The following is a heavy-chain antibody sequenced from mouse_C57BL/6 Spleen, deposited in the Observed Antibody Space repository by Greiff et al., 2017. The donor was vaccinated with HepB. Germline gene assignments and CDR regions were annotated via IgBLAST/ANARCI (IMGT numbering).Heavy chain of an antibody. CDR3: TRDEGRYAMDY. CDR2: ISSGGDYI. D-gene: IGHD3-3*01. V-gene: IGHV5-9-1*02. J-gene: IGHJ4*01. Sequence: VQLKESGEGLVKPGGSLKLSCAASGFTFSSYAMSWVRQTPEKRLEWVAYISSGGDYIYYADTVKGRFTISRDNARNTLYLQMSRLKSEDTAMYYCTRDEGRYAMDYWGQGTSVTVSS. CDR1: GFTFSSYA.